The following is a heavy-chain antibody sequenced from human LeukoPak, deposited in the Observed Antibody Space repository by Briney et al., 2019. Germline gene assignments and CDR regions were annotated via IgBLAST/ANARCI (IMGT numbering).Heavy chain of an antibody. CDR3: ARDLDGWVNFDY. J-gene: IGHJ4*02. D-gene: IGHD5-24*01. CDR1: GGSISSPNW. Sequence: PSGTLSLTCAVSGGSISSPNWWNWVRQPPGKGLEWIGEIYHSGSANYNPSLKSRVSISVDKSKNQFSLNLNSVTAADTAVYYCARDLDGWVNFDYWGQGILVTVSS. V-gene: IGHV4-4*02. CDR2: IYHSGSA.